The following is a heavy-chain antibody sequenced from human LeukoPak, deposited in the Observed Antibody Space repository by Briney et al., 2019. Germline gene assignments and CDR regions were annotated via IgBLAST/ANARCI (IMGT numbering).Heavy chain of an antibody. CDR2: ITGDGSTT. CDR3: AKAPTPTGFYMHS. Sequence: GAFLRLSCAASGFTFDDYAMHWVRQGAGKGLEWVSYITGDGSTTYTADSVKGRFTISRDNSKAILFLQMNSLRTEDTAFYYCAKAPTPTGFYMHSWGRGTLVTVSS. V-gene: IGHV3-43*02. J-gene: IGHJ4*02. D-gene: IGHD3-9*01. CDR1: GFTFDDYA.